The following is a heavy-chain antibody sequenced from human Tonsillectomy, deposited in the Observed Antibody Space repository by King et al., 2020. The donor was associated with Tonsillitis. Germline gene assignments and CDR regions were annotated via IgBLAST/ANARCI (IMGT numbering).Heavy chain of an antibody. Sequence: VQLVESGGDLVQRGGSLRLSCAASGFTFSSYAMSWVRQAPGKGLEWVSAISGSGGSTYYADSVKGRFTISRDNSKKTLYLQMNSLRAEDTAVYYCAKGGATKTGYHAPFDYWGQGTLVTVSS. D-gene: IGHD2-2*01. J-gene: IGHJ4*02. CDR2: ISGSGGST. CDR3: AKGGATKTGYHAPFDY. CDR1: GFTFSSYA. V-gene: IGHV3-23*04.